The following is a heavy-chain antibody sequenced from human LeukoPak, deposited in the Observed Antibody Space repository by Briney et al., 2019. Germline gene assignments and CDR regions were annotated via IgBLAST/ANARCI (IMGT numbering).Heavy chain of an antibody. J-gene: IGHJ4*02. D-gene: IGHD5-18*01. CDR3: ARHSYAYFDY. CDR1: GGSISSYY. Sequence: SETLSLTCTVSGGSISSYYWSWIRQPPGKGLEWIGYIYHNGSTNYNPSLKSRVTISVDTSKNQFSLKLSSVSAADTAVYFCARHSYAYFDYWGQGTLVTVSS. CDR2: IYHNGST. V-gene: IGHV4-59*01.